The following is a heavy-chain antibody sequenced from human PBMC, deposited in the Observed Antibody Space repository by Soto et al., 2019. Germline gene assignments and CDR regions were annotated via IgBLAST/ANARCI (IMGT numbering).Heavy chain of an antibody. D-gene: IGHD2-2*01. Sequence: PGGSLRLSCAASGFTFDDYAMHCVRQAPGKGLEWVSGISWNSGSIGYADSVKGRFTISRDNAKNSLYLQMNSLRAEDTALYYCAKVSTYCSNTSCYGPTAAPLDNWGQETLVT. J-gene: IGHJ4*02. CDR3: AKVSTYCSNTSCYGPTAAPLDN. V-gene: IGHV3-9*01. CDR2: ISWNSGSI. CDR1: GFTFDDYA.